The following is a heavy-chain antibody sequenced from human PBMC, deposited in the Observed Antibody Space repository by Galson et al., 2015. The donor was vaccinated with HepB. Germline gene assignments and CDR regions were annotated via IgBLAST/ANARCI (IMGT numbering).Heavy chain of an antibody. Sequence: PALVKPTQTLTLTCTFSGIPVSPGGRFVSWIRQSPGRALEWLALMDVDDAGYSSTSPRTGLTISKGAAKNQVVLRVTNMHPVDTGTYYCARLTGVGYFDYWGQGIAVTVSS. D-gene: IGHD1-1*01. V-gene: IGHV2-70*01. CDR2: MDVDDAG. CDR1: GIPVSPGGRF. J-gene: IGHJ4*02. CDR3: ARLTGVGYFDY.